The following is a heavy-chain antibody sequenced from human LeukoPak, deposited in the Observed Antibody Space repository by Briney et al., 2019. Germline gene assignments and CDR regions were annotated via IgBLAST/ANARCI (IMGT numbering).Heavy chain of an antibody. CDR1: GGSISSYY. CDR2: VYNSGST. D-gene: IGHD5-18*01. V-gene: IGHV4-4*08. CDR3: ARSLGAAMVTSDY. J-gene: IGHJ4*02. Sequence: SETLSLTCTVSGGSISSYYWSWIRQPPGKGLEWIAYVYNSGSTYYNPSLKSRVTISVDTSKNQFSLKLRSVTAADTAVYYCARSLGAAMVTSDYWGQGTLVTVSS.